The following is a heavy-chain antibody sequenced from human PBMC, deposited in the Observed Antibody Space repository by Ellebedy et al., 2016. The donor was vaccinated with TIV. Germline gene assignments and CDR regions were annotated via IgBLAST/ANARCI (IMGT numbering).Heavy chain of an antibody. Sequence: ASVKVSCKASGYTFTSYGISWVRQAPGQGLEWMGWISAYNGNTNYAQKLQGRVTMTTDTSTSTAYMELRSLRSEDTAVYYCARDGDELRYFDWLEPTHFDYWGQGTLVTVSS. V-gene: IGHV1-18*04. J-gene: IGHJ4*02. CDR1: GYTFTSYG. D-gene: IGHD3-9*01. CDR3: ARDGDELRYFDWLEPTHFDY. CDR2: ISAYNGNT.